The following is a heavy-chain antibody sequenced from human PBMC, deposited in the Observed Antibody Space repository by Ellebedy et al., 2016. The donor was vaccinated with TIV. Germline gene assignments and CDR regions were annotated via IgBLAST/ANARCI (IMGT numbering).Heavy chain of an antibody. CDR3: ARDRYGSGSYPYFDY. J-gene: IGHJ4*02. CDR1: GFTVSSNY. D-gene: IGHD3-10*01. Sequence: GESLKISCAASGFTVSSNYMSWVRQAPGKGLEWVSVIYSGGSTYYADSVKGRFTISRDNSKNTLYLQMNSLRAEDTAVYYCARDRYGSGSYPYFDYWGQGTLVTVSS. CDR2: IYSGGST. V-gene: IGHV3-66*01.